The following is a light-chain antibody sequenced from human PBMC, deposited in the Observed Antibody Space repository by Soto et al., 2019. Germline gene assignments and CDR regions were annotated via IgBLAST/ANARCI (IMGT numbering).Light chain of an antibody. CDR1: QSRSGW. V-gene: IGKV1-5*03. CDR2: KAS. CDR3: QQART. Sequence: DIELTQSPSALSASVGDRVTITCRVSQSRSGWMAWYQQKPRPAPKLLIFKASILQDGDPSRFSGRDSGSEFTLTLTGLQPDDFATYYCQQARTFGQGT. J-gene: IGKJ1*01.